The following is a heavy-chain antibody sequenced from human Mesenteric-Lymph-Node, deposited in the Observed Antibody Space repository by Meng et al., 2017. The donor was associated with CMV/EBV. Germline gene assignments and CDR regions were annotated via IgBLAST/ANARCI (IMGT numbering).Heavy chain of an antibody. CDR3: ARDYYDSSGYFEYYYGMDV. Sequence: QTLSLTCAISGDSVSSNSAAWNWIRQSPSRGLEWLGRTYYRSKWYNDYAVSVKSRITINPDTSKNQFSLQLNSVTPEDTAVYYCARDYYDSSGYFEYYYGMDVWGQGTTVTVSS. V-gene: IGHV6-1*01. CDR2: TYYRSKWYN. CDR1: GDSVSSNSAA. J-gene: IGHJ6*02. D-gene: IGHD3-22*01.